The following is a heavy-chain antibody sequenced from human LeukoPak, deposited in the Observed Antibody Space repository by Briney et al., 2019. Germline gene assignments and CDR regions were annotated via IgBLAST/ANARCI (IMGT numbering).Heavy chain of an antibody. D-gene: IGHD3-22*01. CDR3: ARRYYDSSGYYFDY. CDR1: GGSISSSNW. V-gene: IGHV4-4*02. J-gene: IGHJ4*02. Sequence: ASGTLSLTCAVSGGSISSSNWWSWVRQPPGKGLEWIGYIYYSGSTNYNPSLKSRVTISVDTSKNQFSLKLSSVTAADTAVYYCARRYYDSSGYYFDYWGQGTLVTVSS. CDR2: IYYSGST.